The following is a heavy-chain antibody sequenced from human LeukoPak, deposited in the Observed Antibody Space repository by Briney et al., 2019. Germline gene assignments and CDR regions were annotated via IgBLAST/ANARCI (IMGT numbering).Heavy chain of an antibody. V-gene: IGHV1-8*02. CDR1: GYTFTSYG. CDR2: MNPNSGNT. D-gene: IGHD2-2*01. CDR3: ARVPIVVVPAASYGMDV. J-gene: IGHJ6*02. Sequence: ASVKVSCKASGYTFTSYGINWVRQATGQGLEWMGWMNPNSGNTGYAQKFQGRVTMTRNTSISTAYMELSSLRSEDTAVYYCARVPIVVVPAASYGMDVWGQGTTVTVSS.